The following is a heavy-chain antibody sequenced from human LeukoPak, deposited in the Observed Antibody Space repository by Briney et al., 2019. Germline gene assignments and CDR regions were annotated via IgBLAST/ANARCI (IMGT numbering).Heavy chain of an antibody. V-gene: IGHV1-2*02. CDR2: INPSSGDT. Sequence: VAVKVPCKASGYIFSDYYMHWVRQAPGQGLEWMEWINPSSGDTNYAQKFQGRVTMTRDTSISTAYMELNRLRADDTAIYYCARDVHDYGGNSGFDHWGQGSLVIVSS. D-gene: IGHD4-23*01. CDR1: GYIFSDYY. J-gene: IGHJ4*02. CDR3: ARDVHDYGGNSGFDH.